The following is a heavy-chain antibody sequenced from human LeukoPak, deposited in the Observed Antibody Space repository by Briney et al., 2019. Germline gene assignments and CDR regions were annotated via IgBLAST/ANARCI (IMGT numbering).Heavy chain of an antibody. CDR1: GFTFRSYA. CDR2: ISYDGSIK. Sequence: GGSLRLSCAASGFTFRSYAIHWVRQAPGKGLEWVAFISYDGSIKYYADSVKGRFTISRDNSKNTLSLQMNSLRAEDTAVYYCAKRVGARGYWGQGTLVTVSS. CDR3: AKRVGARGY. J-gene: IGHJ4*02. V-gene: IGHV3-30-3*02. D-gene: IGHD1-26*01.